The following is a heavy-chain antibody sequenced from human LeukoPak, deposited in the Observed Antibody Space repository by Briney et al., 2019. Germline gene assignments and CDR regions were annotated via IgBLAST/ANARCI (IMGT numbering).Heavy chain of an antibody. V-gene: IGHV3-30*02. CDR2: INYDASNK. J-gene: IGHJ4*02. D-gene: IGHD7-27*01. CDR3: ARDLSWGFDY. Sequence: GSLRLSCAASGFTFSYHGMHWVRQAPGKWLEWVAFINYDASNKYFADSVKGRFTISRDNSKNTVYLQMNSLRADDSAVYYCARDLSWGFDYWGQGTLVTVSS. CDR1: GFTFSYHG.